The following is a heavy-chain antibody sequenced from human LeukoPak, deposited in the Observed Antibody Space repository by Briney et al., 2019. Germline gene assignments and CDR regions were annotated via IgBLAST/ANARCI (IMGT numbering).Heavy chain of an antibody. CDR2: ITGSGGNT. J-gene: IGHJ4*02. V-gene: IGHV3-23*01. CDR1: GFTFSNYA. CDR3: ARGGVDY. Sequence: LSGGSLRLSCAASGFTFSNYAMSWDRQAPGKGLEWVSAITGSGGNTYYADSVKGRFTISRDNSKNTLYLQMNSLRAEDTAVYYCARGGVDYWGQGTLVTVSS. D-gene: IGHD2-15*01.